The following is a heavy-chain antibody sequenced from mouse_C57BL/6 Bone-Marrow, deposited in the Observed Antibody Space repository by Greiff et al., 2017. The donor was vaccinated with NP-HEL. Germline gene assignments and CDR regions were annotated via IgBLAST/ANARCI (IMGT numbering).Heavy chain of an antibody. J-gene: IGHJ1*03. CDR1: GYTFTDYY. D-gene: IGHD1-1*02. CDR3: ATYGPDWYFDV. CDR2: INSNNGGT. V-gene: IGHV1-26*01. Sequence: VQLKQSGPELVKPGASVKISCKASGYTFTDYYMNWVKQSHGKSLEWIGDINSNNGGTSYNQKFKGKATLTVDKSSSTAYMELRSLTSEDSAVYYCATYGPDWYFDVWGTGTTVTVSS.